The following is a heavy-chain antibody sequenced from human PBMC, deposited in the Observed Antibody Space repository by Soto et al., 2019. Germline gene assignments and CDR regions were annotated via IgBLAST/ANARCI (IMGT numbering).Heavy chain of an antibody. CDR1: GGSISSYY. CDR2: IYYSGST. Sequence: QVQLQESGPGLVKPSETLSLTCTVSGGSISSYYWSWIRQPPGKGLEWIGYIYYSGSTNYNPSHKSRVTISVDTSKNQFSLKLSSVTAADTAVYYCARNMANGDGMDVWGQGTTVTVSS. D-gene: IGHD4-17*01. J-gene: IGHJ6*02. CDR3: ARNMANGDGMDV. V-gene: IGHV4-59*01.